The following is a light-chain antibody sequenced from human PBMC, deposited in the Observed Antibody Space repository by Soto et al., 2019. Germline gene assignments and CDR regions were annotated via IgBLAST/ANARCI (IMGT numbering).Light chain of an antibody. CDR1: QSVSSNY. CDR3: QHYGNSLYS. Sequence: EILLTQSPGTLSLSPGDRVTLSCRASQSVSSNYLAWYQQKPGQAPRLLIYGASSRATGIPDRFSGSGSGTDFTLTVSRLEPEDFAVYYCQHYGNSLYSFGQGTKLEI. J-gene: IGKJ2*01. CDR2: GAS. V-gene: IGKV3-20*01.